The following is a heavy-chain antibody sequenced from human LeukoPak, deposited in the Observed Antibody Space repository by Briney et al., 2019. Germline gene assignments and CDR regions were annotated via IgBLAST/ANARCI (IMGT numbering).Heavy chain of an antibody. J-gene: IGHJ6*03. D-gene: IGHD4-11*01. CDR2: IYASGST. V-gene: IGHV4-4*07. CDR1: GGSIRSFY. CDR3: ARESNYGSYYHYMDV. Sequence: ASETLSLTCTVSGGSIRSFYWSWIRQPAGKGLEWIGRIYASGSTNYNPSLKSRVTMSVDTSKNQFSLKVSSVTAADTAVYFCARESNYGSYYHYMDVWGKGTTVTVSS.